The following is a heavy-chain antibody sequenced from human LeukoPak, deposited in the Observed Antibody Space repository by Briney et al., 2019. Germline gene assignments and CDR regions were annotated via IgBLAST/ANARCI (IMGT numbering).Heavy chain of an antibody. J-gene: IGHJ4*02. V-gene: IGHV4-31*03. Sequence: PSETLSLTCSVSGGSITSPGYYWTWIRQYPGKGLEWIGNIFYSGTTYYNPSFKGRVTVSGDTSKNQFSLNLNSVTAADTAVYYCARDRMDTALAFFFDYWGQGTLVTVSS. D-gene: IGHD5-18*01. CDR3: ARDRMDTALAFFFDY. CDR1: GGSITSPGYY. CDR2: IFYSGTT.